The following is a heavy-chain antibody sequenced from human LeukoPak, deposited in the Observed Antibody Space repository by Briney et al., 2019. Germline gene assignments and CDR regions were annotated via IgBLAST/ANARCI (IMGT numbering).Heavy chain of an antibody. Sequence: NPSQTLSLTCSVSGDSISHGTHYWSWIRQSAGQGLEWIGRVYITGVTNYNPSLQTRVTISVYQSLNQFSLNLTSVTPADTAVYYCAREFLASRRNWVDPWGQGTLVTVSS. V-gene: IGHV4-61*02. CDR2: VYITGVT. CDR3: AREFLASRRNWVDP. CDR1: GDSISHGTHY. D-gene: IGHD6-6*01. J-gene: IGHJ5*02.